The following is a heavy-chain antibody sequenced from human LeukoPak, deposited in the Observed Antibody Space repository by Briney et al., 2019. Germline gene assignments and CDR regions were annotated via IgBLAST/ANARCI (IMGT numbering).Heavy chain of an antibody. CDR3: TTVKAPGYYPYGMDV. CDR2: IKSKTNGGTT. CDR1: GFTFSNAW. V-gene: IGHV3-15*07. J-gene: IGHJ6*02. Sequence: PGESLRLSCAASGFTFSNAWMNWVRQAPGKGQEWDGRIKSKTNGGTTDYAAPEKDRITISRDDSKNTLYPQMNSLKPEDTAVYYCTTVKAPGYYPYGMDVWGQGTTVTVSS. D-gene: IGHD2-2*01.